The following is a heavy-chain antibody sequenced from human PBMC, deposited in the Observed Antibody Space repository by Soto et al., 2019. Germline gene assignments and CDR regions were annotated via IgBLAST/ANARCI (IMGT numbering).Heavy chain of an antibody. D-gene: IGHD2-8*01. CDR2: TSYDGSNT. J-gene: IGHJ5*02. V-gene: IGHV3-30-3*01. Sequence: GGSLRLSCAGSGFTFSSFAMSWVRQAPGKGLEWVSATSYDGSNTYYADSVKGRFIISRDNSKNTLYLLLNSLRVEDTAVYYWVGVYYGCNSVNTSWGQGTPFPV. CDR3: VGVYYGCNSVNTS. CDR1: GFTFSSFA.